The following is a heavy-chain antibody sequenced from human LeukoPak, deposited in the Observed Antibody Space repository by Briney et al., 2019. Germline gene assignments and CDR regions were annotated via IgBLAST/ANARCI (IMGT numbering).Heavy chain of an antibody. J-gene: IGHJ4*02. CDR1: GGSINSYY. CDR3: ARHRSGWYFDY. Sequence: PSETLSLTCTVSGGSINSYYWNWIRQPPGKGLEWIGYIYYSGSTNYNPSLKSRVTISVDTSKSQFSLKLSSVTAADTAVYYCARHRSGWYFDYWGQGTLVTVSS. D-gene: IGHD6-19*01. CDR2: IYYSGST. V-gene: IGHV4-59*08.